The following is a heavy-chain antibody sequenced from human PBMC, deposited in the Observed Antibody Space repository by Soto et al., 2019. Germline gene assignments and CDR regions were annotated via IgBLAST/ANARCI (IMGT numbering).Heavy chain of an antibody. CDR2: IYYSGST. CDR3: ASTRGYCSSTSCYPYWFDP. CDR1: GGSISSGGYY. D-gene: IGHD2-2*01. Sequence: SETLSLTCTVSGGSISSGGYYWSWIRQHPGKGLEWIGYIYYSGSTYYNPSLKGRFTISRDNAKNSLYLQMNSLRAEDTAVYYCASTRGYCSSTSCYPYWFDPWGQGTLVTVSS. J-gene: IGHJ5*02. V-gene: IGHV4-31*03.